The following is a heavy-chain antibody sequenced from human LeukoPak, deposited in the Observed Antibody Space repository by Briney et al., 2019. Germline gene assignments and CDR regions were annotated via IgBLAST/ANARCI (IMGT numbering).Heavy chain of an antibody. CDR3: ATLTHIVVVPTSLHGAFDI. Sequence: SETLSLTCGVSGYSISGGSYWGWIRQPPGKGLEWIGSFYRGGSTYYNPSLKSRVTISVDTSKNQFSLKPSSVTAADTAVYYCATLTHIVVVPTSLHGAFDIWGQGTMVTVSS. D-gene: IGHD2-2*01. CDR1: GYSISGGSY. V-gene: IGHV4-38-2*01. J-gene: IGHJ3*02. CDR2: FYRGGST.